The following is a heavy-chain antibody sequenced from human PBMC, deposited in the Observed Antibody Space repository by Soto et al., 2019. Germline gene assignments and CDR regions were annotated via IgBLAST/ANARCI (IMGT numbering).Heavy chain of an antibody. Sequence: XETLSLTCTVSGCSISSYYWSWIRQPPGKGLDWIGYIYYSGSTNYNPSLKSRVTISVDTSKNQFSLKLSSVTAADTAVYYCARMAYRITMVRGVIIHYGWFDHWGQGTLVTVSS. J-gene: IGHJ5*02. CDR2: IYYSGST. CDR3: ARMAYRITMVRGVIIHYGWFDH. V-gene: IGHV4-59*01. CDR1: GCSISSYY. D-gene: IGHD3-10*01.